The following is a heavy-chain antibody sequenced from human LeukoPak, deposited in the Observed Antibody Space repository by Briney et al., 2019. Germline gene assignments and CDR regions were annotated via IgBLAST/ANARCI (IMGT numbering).Heavy chain of an antibody. V-gene: IGHV3-30*18. CDR1: GFTVSSNY. J-gene: IGHJ4*02. D-gene: IGHD6-19*01. Sequence: PGGSLRLSCAASGFTVSSNYMSWVRQAPGKGLEWVAVISYDGSNKYYADSVKGRFTISRDNSKNTLYLQMNSLRAEDTAVYYCAKEYSSGCDYWGQGTLVTVSS. CDR3: AKEYSSGCDY. CDR2: ISYDGSNK.